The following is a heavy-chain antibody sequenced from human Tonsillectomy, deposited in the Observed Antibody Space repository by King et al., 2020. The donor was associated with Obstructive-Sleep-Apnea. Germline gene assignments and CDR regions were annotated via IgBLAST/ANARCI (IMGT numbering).Heavy chain of an antibody. J-gene: IGHJ6*02. CDR1: GLTFNNAW. Sequence: VQLVESGGDLVKPGGSLRLSCAVSGLTFNNAWMSWVRQAPGKGLEWVGRIKSKTDGGTTDYAAPVKDRFTISRDDSKNMLYLQMDSLKTEDTAVYYCTTDTSSPAWAYGMGVWGQGTTVTVSS. CDR2: IKSKTDGGTT. D-gene: IGHD6-13*01. CDR3: TTDTSSPAWAYGMGV. V-gene: IGHV3-15*01.